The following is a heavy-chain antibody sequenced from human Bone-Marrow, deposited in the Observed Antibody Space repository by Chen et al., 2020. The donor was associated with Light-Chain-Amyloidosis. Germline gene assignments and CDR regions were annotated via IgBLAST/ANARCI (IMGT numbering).Heavy chain of an antibody. CDR2: ISSSSSAI. D-gene: IGHD3-16*01. CDR1: VSTFSDFY. V-gene: IGHV3-11*01. Sequence: QLQLVESGGGLGKPGGSLRLSCAASVSTFSDFYMSWIRQAPGKGLEWISYISSSSSAIYYADSVKGRFTISRDNAENSVYLQMDRLRAEDTAVYYCARGYKFGYYWGQGTLVNVSS. J-gene: IGHJ4*02. CDR3: ARGYKFGYY.